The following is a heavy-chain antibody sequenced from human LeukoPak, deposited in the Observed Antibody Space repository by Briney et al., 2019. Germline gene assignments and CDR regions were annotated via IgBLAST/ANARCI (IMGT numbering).Heavy chain of an antibody. CDR2: ISYDGSNK. J-gene: IGHJ4*02. Sequence: PGRSLRLSCAASGFTFSSYGMHWVRQAPGKGLEWVAVISYDGSNKYYADSVKGRFTISRDNSKNTLYLQMNSLRAEDTAVYYWAIIGSGSRFDYWGQGTLVTVSS. CDR3: AIIGSGSRFDY. D-gene: IGHD3-10*01. CDR1: GFTFSSYG. V-gene: IGHV3-30*03.